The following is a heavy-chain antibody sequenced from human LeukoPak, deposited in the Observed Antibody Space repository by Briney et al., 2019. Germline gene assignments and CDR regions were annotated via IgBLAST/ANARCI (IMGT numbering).Heavy chain of an antibody. Sequence: PGGSLRLSCAASGFTFSSYSMNWVRQAPGKGLECVSSISSSSSYIYYADSVKGRFTISRDNAKNSLYLQMNSLRAEDTAVYYCARVGHYDILTGHAFDIWGQGTMVTVSS. CDR2: ISSSSSYI. V-gene: IGHV3-21*01. J-gene: IGHJ3*02. CDR1: GFTFSSYS. CDR3: ARVGHYDILTGHAFDI. D-gene: IGHD3-9*01.